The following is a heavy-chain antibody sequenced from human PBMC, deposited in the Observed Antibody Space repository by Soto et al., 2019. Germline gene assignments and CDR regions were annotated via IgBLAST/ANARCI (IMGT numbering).Heavy chain of an antibody. V-gene: IGHV3-30*03. CDR2: ISYDGSNK. CDR1: GFTFSSYG. D-gene: IGHD1-7*01. Sequence: GGSLRLSCAASGFTFSSYGLHWVRQAPGKGLEWVAVISYDGSNKYYADSVKGRFAISRDNSKNTLYLQMNSLRAEDTAVYYCAAQLELRHFDYWGQGTLVTVSS. J-gene: IGHJ4*02. CDR3: AAQLELRHFDY.